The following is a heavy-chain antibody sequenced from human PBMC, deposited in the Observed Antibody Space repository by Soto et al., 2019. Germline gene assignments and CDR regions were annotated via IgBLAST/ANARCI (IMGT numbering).Heavy chain of an antibody. Sequence: PSETLSLTSIVAEGSIFSNYWSWIRQPPGKGLEWIGYIYYGGSTNYNPSLKSRVTISLDTSKNEFSLKLTSVTAADTAVYYCAAFTSSPGGVLFDPWGQGTLVTVSS. CDR2: IYYGGST. CDR1: EGSIFSNY. CDR3: AAFTSSPGGVLFDP. V-gene: IGHV4-59*08. J-gene: IGHJ5*02. D-gene: IGHD2-2*01.